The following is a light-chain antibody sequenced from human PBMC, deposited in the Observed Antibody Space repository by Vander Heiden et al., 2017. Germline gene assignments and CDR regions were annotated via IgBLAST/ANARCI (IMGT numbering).Light chain of an antibody. CDR1: QNVGSE. Sequence: DIVLPQSPGTLSSSRGERATLSCRASQNVGSELAWYQQRPGQGPRLLMSDASSRAPGIPARFSGRGSGTDFTLTISSLEPEDFAIYYCLQRHKWPRSFGQGTRLEIK. CDR2: DAS. CDR3: LQRHKWPRS. V-gene: IGKV3-11*01. J-gene: IGKJ1*01.